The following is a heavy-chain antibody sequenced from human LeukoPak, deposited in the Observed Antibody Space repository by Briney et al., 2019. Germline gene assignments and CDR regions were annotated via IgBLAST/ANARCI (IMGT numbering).Heavy chain of an antibody. CDR2: ISAYNGNT. Sequence: SVKVSCKASGYTFTSYGISWVRQAPGQGLEWMGWISAYNGNTNYAQRLQGRVAITPDTSTSTAYMELSSLRSEDTAVYYCARPHRRTEDPDYVMDVWGQGNTLTVSS. V-gene: IGHV1-18*01. D-gene: IGHD1-1*01. J-gene: IGHJ6*01. CDR1: GYTFTSYG. CDR3: ARPHRRTEDPDYVMDV.